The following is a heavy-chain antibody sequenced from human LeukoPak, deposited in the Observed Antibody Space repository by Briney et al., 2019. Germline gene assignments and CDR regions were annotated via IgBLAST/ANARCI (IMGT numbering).Heavy chain of an antibody. D-gene: IGHD3-22*01. V-gene: IGHV3-23*01. CDR2: ISGGGDRT. CDR1: RFTFSTYA. Sequence: GGSLRLSCAASRFTFSTYAMSWVRQAPGEGLEWVSAISGGGDRTYYANSVKGRFTISRDNSKNTLYLQMNSLRAEDTAVYYCAKSPRYYYDTGGFYSHWGQGTLVAVSS. CDR3: AKSPRYYYDTGGFYSH. J-gene: IGHJ4*02.